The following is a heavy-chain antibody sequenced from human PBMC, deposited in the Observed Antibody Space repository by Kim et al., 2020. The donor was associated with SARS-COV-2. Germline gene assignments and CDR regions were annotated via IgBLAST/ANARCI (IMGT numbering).Heavy chain of an antibody. J-gene: IGHJ4*02. V-gene: IGHV3-33*01. D-gene: IGHD3-22*01. CDR2: IWSDGSIE. Sequence: GGSLRLSCVASGFTFSDYGMHWVRQAPGKGLEWVAVIWSDGSIENYADSVKGRISISRKNSKSTQYLQMNSLRVDDTAIYHCARAHMIAGNYFDYWGQGTLDTVSS. CDR1: GFTFSDYG. CDR3: ARAHMIAGNYFDY.